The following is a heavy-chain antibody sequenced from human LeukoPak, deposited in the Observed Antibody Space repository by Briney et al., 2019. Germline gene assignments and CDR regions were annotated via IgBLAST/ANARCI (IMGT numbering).Heavy chain of an antibody. CDR2: INPSGGST. D-gene: IGHD3-22*01. CDR1: GYTFTSYY. CDR3: ARATYYYDSSGRTLTALDWYFDL. V-gene: IGHV1-46*01. Sequence: ASVKVSCKASGYTFTSYYMHWVRQAPGQGLEWMGIINPSGGSTSYAQKFQGRVTMTRDTSTSTVYMELSSLRSEDMAVYYCARATYYYDSSGRTLTALDWYFDLWGRGTLVTVSS. J-gene: IGHJ2*01.